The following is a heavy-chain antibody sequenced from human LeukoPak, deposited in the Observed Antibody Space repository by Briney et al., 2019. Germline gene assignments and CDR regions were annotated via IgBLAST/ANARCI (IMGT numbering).Heavy chain of an antibody. Sequence: SETLSLTCAVYGGSFIGYYWSWIRQPPGKGLEWIGEINHSGSTYYNPSLKSRVTISVDTSKNQFSLKLSSVTAADTAVYYCARDRRDYDFRGFDYWGQGTLVTVSS. J-gene: IGHJ4*02. CDR2: INHSGST. CDR1: GGSFIGYY. D-gene: IGHD3-3*01. CDR3: ARDRRDYDFRGFDY. V-gene: IGHV4-34*01.